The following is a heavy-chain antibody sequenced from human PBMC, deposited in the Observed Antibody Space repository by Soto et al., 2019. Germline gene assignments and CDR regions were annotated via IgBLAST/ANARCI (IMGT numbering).Heavy chain of an antibody. V-gene: IGHV3-30-3*01. J-gene: IGHJ6*02. CDR3: ARVEGRSLYDILTGYYYYYGMDV. D-gene: IGHD3-9*01. CDR1: GFTFSSYA. Sequence: GGSLRLSCAASGFTFSSYAMHWVRQAPGKGLEWVAVISYDGSNKYYADSVKGRFTISRDNSKNTLYLQMNSLRAEDTAVYYCARVEGRSLYDILTGYYYYYGMDVWGQGTTVTVSS. CDR2: ISYDGSNK.